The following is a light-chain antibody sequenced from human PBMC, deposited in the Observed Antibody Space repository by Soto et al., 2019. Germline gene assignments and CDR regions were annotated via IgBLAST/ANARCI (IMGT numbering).Light chain of an antibody. CDR3: QQYNNWPPLT. Sequence: EIVMTQSPATLSVSPGERATLSCRASQSVSNNLAWYQQKPGQAPRLLIYGASTRATGIPVRFSGSGSGTEFTITISSLQSEDFAVYYCQQYNNWPPLTFGGGTTVEIK. CDR1: QSVSNN. J-gene: IGKJ4*01. CDR2: GAS. V-gene: IGKV3-15*01.